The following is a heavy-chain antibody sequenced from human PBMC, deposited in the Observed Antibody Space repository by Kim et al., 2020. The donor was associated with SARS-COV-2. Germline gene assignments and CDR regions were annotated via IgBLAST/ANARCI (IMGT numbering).Heavy chain of an antibody. D-gene: IGHD2-8*02. CDR2: IKQDGSNT. V-gene: IGHV3-7*03. J-gene: IGHJ4*02. CDR1: GFTFSSYS. Sequence: GGSLRLSCAASGFTFSSYSMTWVRQAPGKGLEWVANIKQDGSNTYYSDSVRGRFTISRDNAKNTLYLQMNSLRAEDTAVYYCAREIVRGSVVYWGQGTLV. CDR3: AREIVRGSVVY.